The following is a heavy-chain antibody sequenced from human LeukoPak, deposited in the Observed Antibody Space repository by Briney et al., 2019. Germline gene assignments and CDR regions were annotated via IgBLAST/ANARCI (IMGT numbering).Heavy chain of an antibody. D-gene: IGHD3-16*02. CDR1: GYTFTSYV. Sequence: GASVKVSCKASGYTFTSYVMNWVRQAPGQGLEWMGWININSGKTSYAEGFTGRFVFSFDTSVSTAYLQISSLKAEDTAVYFCARAGSTTWSLYHFDTWGQGSRVTVSS. V-gene: IGHV7-4-1*01. CDR2: ININSGKT. J-gene: IGHJ4*02. CDR3: ARAGSTTWSLYHFDT.